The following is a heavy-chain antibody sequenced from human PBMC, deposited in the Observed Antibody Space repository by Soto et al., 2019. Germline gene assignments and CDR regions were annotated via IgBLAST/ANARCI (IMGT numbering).Heavy chain of an antibody. D-gene: IGHD6-13*01. CDR3: ATGIAAAGPNDY. Sequence: SDTLSLTCTVSGCSLSSHYWRWIRQPAGKGLEWIGRIYTSGSTNYNPSLKSRVTMSVDTSKNQFSLKLSSVTAADTALYYCATGIAAAGPNDYWGQGTLVTVS. CDR2: IYTSGST. J-gene: IGHJ4*02. V-gene: IGHV4-4*07. CDR1: GCSLSSHY.